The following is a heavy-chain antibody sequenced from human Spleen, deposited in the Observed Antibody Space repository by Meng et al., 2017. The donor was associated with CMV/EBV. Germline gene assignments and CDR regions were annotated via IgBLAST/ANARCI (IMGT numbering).Heavy chain of an antibody. Sequence: SETLSLTCTVSGDSISNYYWNWIRQSPEKGMEWIGYIYYTGSTNYNPSLKSRVTISVDMSKNQFSLKMSSVTAADTAVYYCARFYCSGGSCYSEYWGQGTLVTVSS. CDR2: IYYTGST. J-gene: IGHJ4*02. V-gene: IGHV4-59*01. CDR3: ARFYCSGGSCYSEY. D-gene: IGHD2-15*01. CDR1: GDSISNYY.